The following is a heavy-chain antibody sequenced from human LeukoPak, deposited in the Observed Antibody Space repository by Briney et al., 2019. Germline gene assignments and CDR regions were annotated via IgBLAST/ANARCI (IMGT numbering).Heavy chain of an antibody. CDR2: INPNSGGT. D-gene: IGHD4-17*01. Sequence: ASVKVSXKASGYTFTGYYMHWVRQAPGQGLEWMGRINPNSGGTNYAQKFQGRVTMTRDTSISTAYMELSRLRSDDTAVYYCAREANYGDYTHFDYWGQGTLVTVSS. J-gene: IGHJ4*02. CDR3: AREANYGDYTHFDY. V-gene: IGHV1-2*06. CDR1: GYTFTGYY.